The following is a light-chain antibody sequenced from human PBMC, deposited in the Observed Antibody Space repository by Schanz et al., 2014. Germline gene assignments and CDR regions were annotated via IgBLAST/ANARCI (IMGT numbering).Light chain of an antibody. V-gene: IGLV5-45*02. Sequence: QLVLTQPSSLSASPGASASLTCTLRSGINVGTYMIYWYQQKPGSPPQYLLRYKSDSDKQQGSGVPSRFSGSKDASANAGILLISGLQSEDEADYYCMIWHSSASAWVFGGGTKLTV. J-gene: IGLJ3*02. CDR1: SGINVGTYM. CDR2: YKSDSDK. CDR3: MIWHSSASAWV.